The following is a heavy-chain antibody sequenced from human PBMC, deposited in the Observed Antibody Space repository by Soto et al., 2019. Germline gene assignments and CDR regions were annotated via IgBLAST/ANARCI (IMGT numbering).Heavy chain of an antibody. Sequence: GGSLRLSCAPSGFTFITYGMHWVRQAPGKGLEWVAVIWYDGSNQYYADSVKGRFTISRDNSKNMLYLQMNSLRAEDTAVYYCARDLGAFNYGSAYFDYWGQGTPVTVSS. CDR1: GFTFITYG. CDR2: IWYDGSNQ. V-gene: IGHV3-33*01. J-gene: IGHJ4*02. CDR3: ARDLGAFNYGSAYFDY. D-gene: IGHD3-10*01.